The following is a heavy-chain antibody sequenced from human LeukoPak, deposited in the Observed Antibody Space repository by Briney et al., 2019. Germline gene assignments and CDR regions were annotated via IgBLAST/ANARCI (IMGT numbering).Heavy chain of an antibody. CDR3: ARSLGAQLDY. Sequence: SETLSLSCYVSCGSLSNYYWNWIRQPPGKGLEWLGTIYYSGSTYYNPSLESRVTMSADTSKNQFSLKLSSVTAADTAVYYCARSLGAQLDYWGQGTLVTVST. J-gene: IGHJ4*02. CDR1: CGSLSNYY. D-gene: IGHD1-26*01. CDR2: IYYSGST. V-gene: IGHV4-59*04.